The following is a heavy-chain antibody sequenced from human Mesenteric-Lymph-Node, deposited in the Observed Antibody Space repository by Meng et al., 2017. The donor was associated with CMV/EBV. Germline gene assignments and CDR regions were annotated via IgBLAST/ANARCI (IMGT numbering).Heavy chain of an antibody. CDR2: IYYTGMA. J-gene: IGHJ5*01. CDR1: GGSINNGGSY. V-gene: IGHV4-31*02. CDR3: ARDVYERRGSEGWFDS. D-gene: IGHD2/OR15-2a*01. Sequence: SGGSINNGGSYWSWIRQHPGKGLEWIGYIYYTGMAVYNPSLRSRVTISIDTSNNQFSLRLNSVTAADTAVYYCARDVYERRGSEGWFDSWGQGTLVTVSS.